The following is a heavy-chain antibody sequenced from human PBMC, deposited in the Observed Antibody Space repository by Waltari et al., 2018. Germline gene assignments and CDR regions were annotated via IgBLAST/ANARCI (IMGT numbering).Heavy chain of an antibody. Sequence: QVQLVQSGAEVKKPGSSVKVSCKASGGTFSSYAISWVRQAPGQGLEWMGGIIPILGIANYAQKFHGRFTITADESTSTAYMELSSLRSEDTAVYYCARAGAGYDFWSGYSNWGQGTMVTVSS. J-gene: IGHJ3*01. CDR2: IIPILGIA. D-gene: IGHD3-3*01. V-gene: IGHV1-69*04. CDR3: ARAGAGYDFWSGYSN. CDR1: GGTFSSYA.